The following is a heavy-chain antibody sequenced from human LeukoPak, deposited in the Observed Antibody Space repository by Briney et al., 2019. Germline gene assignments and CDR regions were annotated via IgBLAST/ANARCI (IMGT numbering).Heavy chain of an antibody. D-gene: IGHD1-1*01. V-gene: IGHV1-3*01. CDR3: ARDGGRVRRGGDY. CDR1: GYTFTSYA. J-gene: IGHJ4*02. Sequence: ASVKVSCKASGYTFTSYAMHWVRQAPGQRLEWMGWINAGNGNTKYSQKFQGRVTITRDTSASTAYMELSSLRSEDTAVYYCARDGGRVRRGGDYWGQGTLVTVSS. CDR2: INAGNGNT.